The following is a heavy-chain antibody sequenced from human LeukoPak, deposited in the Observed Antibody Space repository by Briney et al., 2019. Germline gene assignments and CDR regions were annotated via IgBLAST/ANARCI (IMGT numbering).Heavy chain of an antibody. Sequence: RTSETLSLTCTVSGGSISAYYWSWIRLPPGKGLEWIGYIYYSGNTNYNPSLKSRVTMSVDTSKNQFSLKLSSVTAADTAVYYCAREGGYCSSTSCQYYFDYWGQGTLVTVSS. CDR3: AREGGYCSSTSCQYYFDY. D-gene: IGHD2-2*03. V-gene: IGHV4-59*12. CDR1: GGSISAYY. CDR2: IYYSGNT. J-gene: IGHJ4*02.